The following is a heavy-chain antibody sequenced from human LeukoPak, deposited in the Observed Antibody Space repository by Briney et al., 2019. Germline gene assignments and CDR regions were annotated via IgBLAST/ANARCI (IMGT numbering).Heavy chain of an antibody. V-gene: IGHV4-61*02. CDR1: GGSISSGSYY. Sequence: SQTLSLTCTVSGGSISSGSYYWSWIRQPAGKGLEWIGRIYTSGSTNYNPSLKSRVTISVDTSKNQFSLKLSSVTAADTAVYYCARDYGLDGVRGVDGRAFDIWGQGTMVTVSS. CDR2: IYTSGST. D-gene: IGHD3-10*01. J-gene: IGHJ3*02. CDR3: ARDYGLDGVRGVDGRAFDI.